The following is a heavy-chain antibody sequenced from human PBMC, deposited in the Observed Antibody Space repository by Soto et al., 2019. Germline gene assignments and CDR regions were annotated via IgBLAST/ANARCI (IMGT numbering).Heavy chain of an antibody. J-gene: IGHJ4*02. D-gene: IGHD4-17*01. CDR2: INHSEST. Sequence: QVQLQQWGAGLLKPSETLSLTCAVYGRSFSGYYWSWILQPPGKGLERIGEINHSESTNYNPSLKSRVTLAVATSISVDTSTNQFSLNLSSVTAADTAVDYCARYYGGKVRAYWGQGTLVSVSS. CDR3: ARYYGGKVRAY. CDR1: GRSFSGYY. V-gene: IGHV4-34*01.